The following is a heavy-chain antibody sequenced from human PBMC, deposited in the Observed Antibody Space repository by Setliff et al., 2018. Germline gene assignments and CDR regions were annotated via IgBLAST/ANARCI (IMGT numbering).Heavy chain of an antibody. V-gene: IGHV1-3*01. Sequence: GASVKVSCKASGYTFTSYAMHWVRQAPGQRLEWMGWINAGNGNAKYSQKFRGRVTITRDTSASTAYMELSSLISEDTAMYYCARWARSAGPYYFDFWGQGTPVTVSS. J-gene: IGHJ4*02. CDR1: GYTFTSYA. CDR2: INAGNGNA. CDR3: ARWARSAGPYYFDF.